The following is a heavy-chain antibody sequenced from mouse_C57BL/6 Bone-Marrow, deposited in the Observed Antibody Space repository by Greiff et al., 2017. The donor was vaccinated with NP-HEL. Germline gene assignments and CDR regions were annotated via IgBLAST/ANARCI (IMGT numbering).Heavy chain of an antibody. CDR1: GFTFSDYY. V-gene: IGHV5-12*01. D-gene: IGHD1-1*01. CDR2: ISNGGGST. CDR3: ARPSLYYVLEN. Sequence: DVKLVESGGGLVQPGGSLKLSCAASGFTFSDYYMYWVRQTPEKRLEWVAYISNGGGSTYYTDTVKGRFTSSRDNAKNTLYLQMSRLKSEDTAMYYCARPSLYYVLENWGQGTLVTVSA. J-gene: IGHJ3*01.